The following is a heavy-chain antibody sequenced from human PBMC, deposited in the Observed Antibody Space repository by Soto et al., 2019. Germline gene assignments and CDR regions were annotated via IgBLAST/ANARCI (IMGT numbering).Heavy chain of an antibody. CDR3: ARERAGNDAFDI. J-gene: IGHJ3*02. Sequence: GGSLRLSCAASGFTFSSYSMNWVRQAPGKGLEWVSSISSSSSYIYYADSVKGRFTISRDNAKNSLYLQMNSLRAEDTAVYYCARERAGNDAFDIWGQGTIVTVSS. D-gene: IGHD6-25*01. CDR1: GFTFSSYS. V-gene: IGHV3-21*01. CDR2: ISSSSSYI.